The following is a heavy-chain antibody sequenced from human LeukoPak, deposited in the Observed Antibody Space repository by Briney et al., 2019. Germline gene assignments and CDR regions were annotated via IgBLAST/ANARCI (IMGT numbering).Heavy chain of an antibody. D-gene: IGHD3-3*01. V-gene: IGHV4-4*07. CDR3: ARDGDNFWSGYHYY. J-gene: IGHJ4*02. CDR1: GGSISSYY. Sequence: PSETLSLTCTVSGGSISSYYWSWIRQPAGKGLEWIGRIYTSGSTNYNPSLKSRVTMSVDTSRNQFSLKLSSVTAADTAVYYCARDGDNFWSGYHYYWGQGTLGTVSS. CDR2: IYTSGST.